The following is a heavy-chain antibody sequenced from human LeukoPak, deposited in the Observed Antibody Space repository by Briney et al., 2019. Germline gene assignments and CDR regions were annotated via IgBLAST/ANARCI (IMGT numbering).Heavy chain of an antibody. D-gene: IGHD1-26*01. Sequence: PGGSLRLSCAASGFTFSVYALSWVRQAPGEGLEWVSAISGGGGSTYYADSVKGRFTISRDNSKNTLYLQMKRLRAEDTAVYYCAKEFSVAVEATNYFDYWGQGTLVTVSS. J-gene: IGHJ4*02. CDR2: ISGGGGST. CDR3: AKEFSVAVEATNYFDY. V-gene: IGHV3-23*01. CDR1: GFTFSVYA.